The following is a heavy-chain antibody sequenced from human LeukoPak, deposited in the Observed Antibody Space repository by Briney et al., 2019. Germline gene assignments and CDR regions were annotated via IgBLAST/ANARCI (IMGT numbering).Heavy chain of an antibody. V-gene: IGHV1-18*01. CDR2: ISAYNGNT. CDR3: ARDGPTIVVVPAAIGGYNWFVP. D-gene: IGHD2-2*01. J-gene: IGHJ5*02. CDR1: GYTFTSYD. Sequence: ASVKVSCKASGYTFTSYDISWVRQAPGQGLEWMGWISAYNGNTNYAQKLQGRVTMTTDTSTSTAYMELRSLRSDDTAVYYCARDGPTIVVVPAAIGGYNWFVPWGQGTLVTVSS.